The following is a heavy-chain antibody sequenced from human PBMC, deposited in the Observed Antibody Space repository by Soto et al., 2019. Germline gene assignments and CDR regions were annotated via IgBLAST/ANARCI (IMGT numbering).Heavy chain of an antibody. D-gene: IGHD6-6*01. V-gene: IGHV3-64*01. CDR3: ARRARPDFYYMDV. CDR2: ISSNGVGT. Sequence: EVQLAGSGGGLAQPGGSLRLSCAASGFTLSGYAMDWVRQAPGKGLEYVSGISSNGVGTYYANSVQGRFTISRDNSKNTVYRQMGSLRPEDMAVYYCARRARPDFYYMDVWGKGTTVTVSS. J-gene: IGHJ6*03. CDR1: GFTLSGYA.